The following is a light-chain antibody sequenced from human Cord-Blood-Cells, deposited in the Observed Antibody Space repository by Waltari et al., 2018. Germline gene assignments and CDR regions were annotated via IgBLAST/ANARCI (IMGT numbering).Light chain of an antibody. V-gene: IGLV2-23*01. J-gene: IGLJ3*02. CDR1: SSVVGGDNL. CDR2: GGS. Sequence: QSALTQPPSVSGSPGQSITIPSTGTSSVVGGDNLVSWYQQHPGKAPKLMIYGGSKRPSGVSNRFSGSKSGNTASLTISGLQAEDEADYYCCSYAGSSTWVFGGGTKLTVL. CDR3: CSYAGSSTWV.